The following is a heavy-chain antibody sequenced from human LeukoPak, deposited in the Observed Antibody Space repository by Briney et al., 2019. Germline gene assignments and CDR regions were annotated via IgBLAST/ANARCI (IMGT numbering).Heavy chain of an antibody. J-gene: IGHJ4*02. Sequence: GALVNVSYKASGGTFSSYAISWVRQAPGQGLEWMGGIIPIFGTANYAQKFQGRVTITTDESTSTAYMELSSLRSEDTAVYYCARRRDFGEFDYWGQGTLVTVSS. V-gene: IGHV1-69*05. CDR1: GGTFSSYA. D-gene: IGHD3-3*01. CDR2: IIPIFGTA. CDR3: ARRRDFGEFDY.